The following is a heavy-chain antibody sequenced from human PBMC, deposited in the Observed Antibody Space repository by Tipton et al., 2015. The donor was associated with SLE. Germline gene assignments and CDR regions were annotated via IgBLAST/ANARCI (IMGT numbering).Heavy chain of an antibody. CDR1: GGSFSDYF. CDR2: TSHSGRS. D-gene: IGHD6-6*01. V-gene: IGHV4-34*01. J-gene: IGHJ6*03. CDR3: ARGYSSSSGSYYYYYYMDV. Sequence: LRLSCAVSGGSFSDYFWTWIRQPPGKGLEWIGETSHSGRSIYNPSLKSRVTMSVDTSKMQFSLKVSSVTASDTAVYYCARGYSSSSGSYYYYYYMDVWGKGTTVTVSS.